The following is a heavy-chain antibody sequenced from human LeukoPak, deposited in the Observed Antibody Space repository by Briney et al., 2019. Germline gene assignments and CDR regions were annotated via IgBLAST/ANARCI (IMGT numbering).Heavy chain of an antibody. CDR2: IYGGGDT. CDR1: GFSVNNNY. Sequence: PGGSLRLSCAASGFSVNNNYVNWVRQAPGKGLEWVSIIYGGGDTSYADSVKGRFTISRDNSKNTVYLQMNSLRAEDTALYYCAKESGYYHYWGQGTQVPVSS. D-gene: IGHD3-3*01. V-gene: IGHV3-53*01. CDR3: AKESGYYHY. J-gene: IGHJ4*02.